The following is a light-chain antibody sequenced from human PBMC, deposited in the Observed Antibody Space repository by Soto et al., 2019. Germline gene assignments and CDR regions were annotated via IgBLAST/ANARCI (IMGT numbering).Light chain of an antibody. J-gene: IGKJ1*01. CDR1: QSVSSSY. Sequence: EIVLTQSPGTLSLSPGERATLSCRASQSVSSSYLAWYQQKPGQAPRLLIYGASSRATGIPDRFSGRGSGTDFTLTISRLEPEDFAVYYCQHYGTSSWTFGQGTKVDIK. CDR3: QHYGTSSWT. CDR2: GAS. V-gene: IGKV3-20*01.